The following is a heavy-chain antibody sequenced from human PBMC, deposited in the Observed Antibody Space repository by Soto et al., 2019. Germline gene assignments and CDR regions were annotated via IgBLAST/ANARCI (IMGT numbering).Heavy chain of an antibody. Sequence: QVQLVQSGAEVKKPGASVKVSCTASGYTFTHYAIHWVRHAPGQRLEWMGFINAGSGNTKYSQTFQGRLTFTKDTSASTAYLALSSLRSDDTAIYYCARGLAAEGAWSQGTLVTVSS. J-gene: IGHJ5*02. V-gene: IGHV1-3*01. D-gene: IGHD6-13*01. CDR2: INAGSGNT. CDR3: ARGLAAEGA. CDR1: GYTFTHYA.